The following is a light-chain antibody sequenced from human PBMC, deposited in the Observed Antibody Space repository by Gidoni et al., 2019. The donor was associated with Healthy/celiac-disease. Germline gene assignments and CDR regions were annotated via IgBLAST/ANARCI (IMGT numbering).Light chain of an antibody. CDR1: QSVSSN. J-gene: IGKJ2*01. Sequence: EIVMTQFPATLSVPPGERATLSCRASQSVSSNLAWYQQKPGQPPRLLSHGASTRAPGLPARFSGSGSGTDFTLTIRSLQSEDFAVYHCQQYTNWPTFGEGTKLEIK. CDR3: QQYTNWPT. CDR2: GAS. V-gene: IGKV3-15*01.